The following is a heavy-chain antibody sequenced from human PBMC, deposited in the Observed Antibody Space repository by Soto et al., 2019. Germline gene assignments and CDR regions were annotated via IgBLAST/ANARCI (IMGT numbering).Heavy chain of an antibody. CDR3: ARDHALTINYYYYGMDV. J-gene: IGHJ6*02. D-gene: IGHD5-12*01. Sequence: PSETLSLTCTVSGGCISSGGYYWSWIRQHPGKGLEWIGYIYYSGSTYYNPSLKSRVTISVDTSKNQFSLKLSSVTAADTAVYYCARDHALTINYYYYGMDVWGQGTTVTVSS. V-gene: IGHV4-31*03. CDR2: IYYSGST. CDR1: GGCISSGGYY.